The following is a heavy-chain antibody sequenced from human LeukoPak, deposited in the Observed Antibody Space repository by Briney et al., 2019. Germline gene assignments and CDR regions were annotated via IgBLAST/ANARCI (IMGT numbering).Heavy chain of an antibody. V-gene: IGHV3-23*01. J-gene: IGHJ4*02. CDR3: AKMGDIVVVPAAVLDY. Sequence: GGSLRLSCAASGFTFSSYSMNWVRQAPGKGLEWVSAISGSGGSTYHADSVKGRFTISRDNSKNTLYLQMNSLRAEDTAVYYCAKMGDIVVVPAAVLDYWGQGTLVTVSS. CDR2: ISGSGGST. CDR1: GFTFSSYS. D-gene: IGHD2-2*01.